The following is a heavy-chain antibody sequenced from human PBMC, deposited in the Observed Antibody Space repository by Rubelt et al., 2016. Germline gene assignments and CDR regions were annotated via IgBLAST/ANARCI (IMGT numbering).Heavy chain of an antibody. CDR2: INHSGSA. CDR3: ARGGRTPMILST. D-gene: IGHD3-22*01. CDR1: GGSISSSSYY. V-gene: IGHV4-39*07. Sequence: QLQLQESGPGLVKPSETLSLTCTVSGGSISSSSYYWGWIRQPPGKGLEWIGEINHSGSANYNPSLKSRAAISVDTAKNQFSLMVSSVTAADTAVYYCARGGRTPMILSTWGQGTLVTVSS. J-gene: IGHJ5*02.